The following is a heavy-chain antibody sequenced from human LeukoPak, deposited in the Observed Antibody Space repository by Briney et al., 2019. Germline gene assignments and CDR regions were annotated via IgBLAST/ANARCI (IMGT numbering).Heavy chain of an antibody. CDR3: ARSRGYSYAQDY. Sequence: SETLSLTCTVSGGSISVYTAYYWAWIRQPPGKGLVWIGGIFSSGSTYYNPSLKSRVTIALNTSKNQFSLKLSFVTAADTAVYFCARSRGYSYAQDYWGQGTLVTASS. V-gene: IGHV4-39*01. D-gene: IGHD5-18*01. CDR2: IFSSGST. J-gene: IGHJ4*02. CDR1: GGSISVYTAYY.